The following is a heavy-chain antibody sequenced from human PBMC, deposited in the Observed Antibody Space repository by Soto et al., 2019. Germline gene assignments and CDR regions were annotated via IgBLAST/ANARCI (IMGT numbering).Heavy chain of an antibody. CDR2: ISYSGST. V-gene: IGHV4-39*01. CDR3: VRRRNNWNYGVKGQFDY. J-gene: IGHJ4*02. CDR1: GGSISSDSYY. D-gene: IGHD1-7*01. Sequence: SSETLSLTCTVSGGSISSDSYYWGWIRQSPEKGLEWIASISYSGSTYYNPTLKSRLIISVDTSRSQFSLKLSSVTAADTAVYYCVRRRNNWNYGVKGQFDYWGQGTLVTVSS.